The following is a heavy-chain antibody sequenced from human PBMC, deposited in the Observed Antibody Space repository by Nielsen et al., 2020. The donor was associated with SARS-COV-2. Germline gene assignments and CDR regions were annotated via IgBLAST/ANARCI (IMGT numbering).Heavy chain of an antibody. J-gene: IGHJ4*02. D-gene: IGHD3-10*01. CDR3: ARGGSYFDY. V-gene: IGHV4-30-4*01. CDR1: GGSISSGDYY. Sequence: SETLSLTCTVSGGSISSGDYYWTWIRQPPGKGLEYIGYTSYSGSTYYDPSLKSRVTISGDTSKNQFSLRLSSVTAADTAVYYCARGGSYFDYWGQGTLITASS. CDR2: TSYSGST.